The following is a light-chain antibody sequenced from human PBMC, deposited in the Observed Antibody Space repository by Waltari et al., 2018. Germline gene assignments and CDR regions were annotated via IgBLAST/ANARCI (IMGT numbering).Light chain of an antibody. CDR1: QSLVYSDGNIY. Sequence: DVVMTQSPLSLPVTLGQPASISCRSSQSLVYSDGNIYLNWFPQRPGQSPRRLIYMVSNRDSGVPDRFTGSGSGTDFTLKISRVEAEDVGVYYCMQGTHWLWTFGQGTKVEI. J-gene: IGKJ1*01. CDR3: MQGTHWLWT. CDR2: MVS. V-gene: IGKV2-30*01.